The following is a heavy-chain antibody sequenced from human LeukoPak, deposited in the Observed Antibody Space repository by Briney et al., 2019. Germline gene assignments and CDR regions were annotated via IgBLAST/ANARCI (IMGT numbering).Heavy chain of an antibody. V-gene: IGHV4-34*01. CDR3: ASSPGLDIVVVPAAMKEGWFDP. CDR1: GGSISSYY. J-gene: IGHJ5*02. D-gene: IGHD2-2*03. Sequence: SETLSLTCTVSGGSISSYYWSWIRQPPGKGLEWIGEINHSGSTNYNPSLKSRVTISVDTSKNQFSLKLSSVTAADTAVYYCASSPGLDIVVVPAAMKEGWFDPWGQGTLVTVSS. CDR2: INHSGST.